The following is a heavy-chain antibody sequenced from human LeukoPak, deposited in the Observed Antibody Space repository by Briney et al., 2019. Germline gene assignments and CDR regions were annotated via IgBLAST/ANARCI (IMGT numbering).Heavy chain of an antibody. CDR1: GFTFSSYS. J-gene: IGHJ4*02. D-gene: IGHD3-22*01. V-gene: IGHV3-21*01. Sequence: GGSLRLSCAASGFTFSSYSMNWVRQAPGKGLEWVSSISSSSSYIYYADSVKGRFTISRDKAKNSLYLQMNSLRAEDTAVYYCASVPYYDSSLPGYWGQGTLVTVSS. CDR2: ISSSSSYI. CDR3: ASVPYYDSSLPGY.